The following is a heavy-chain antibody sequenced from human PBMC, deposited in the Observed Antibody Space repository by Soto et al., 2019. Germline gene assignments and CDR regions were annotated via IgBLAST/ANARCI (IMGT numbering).Heavy chain of an antibody. CDR2: IYYSGST. J-gene: IGHJ6*02. CDR3: ERETRGGKGTDYYYYGMDV. CDR1: GGSISSYY. Sequence: SETLSLTCTVSGGSISSYYWSWIRQPPGKGLEWIGYIYYSGSTNYNPSLKSRVTISVDTSKNQFSLKLSTVPAADTAGAYCERETRGGKGTDYYYYGMDVWGQGTTVTVSS. V-gene: IGHV4-59*01. D-gene: IGHD3-16*01.